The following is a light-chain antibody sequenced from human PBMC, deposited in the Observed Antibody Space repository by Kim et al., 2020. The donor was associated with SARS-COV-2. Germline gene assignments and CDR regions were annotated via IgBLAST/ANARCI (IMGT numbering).Light chain of an antibody. Sequence: ELTQPPSASGTPGQRVTISCSGSSSNIGTNYVYWYQQVPGTAPKLLINRNNQRPSGVPDRFSGSKSGTSASLAISGLRSEDEADYYCATWDDSLSGWVFGGGTQLTVL. CDR3: ATWDDSLSGWV. J-gene: IGLJ3*02. CDR2: RNN. V-gene: IGLV1-47*01. CDR1: SSNIGTNY.